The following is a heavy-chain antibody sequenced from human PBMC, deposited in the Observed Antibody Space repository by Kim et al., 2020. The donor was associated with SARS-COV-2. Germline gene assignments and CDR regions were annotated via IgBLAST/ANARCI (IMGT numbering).Heavy chain of an antibody. V-gene: IGHV1-3*01. D-gene: IGHD3-10*01. CDR1: GYTFTSYA. CDR2: INAGNGNT. Sequence: ASVKVSCKASGYTFTSYARHWVRQAPGQRLEWMGWINAGNGNTKYSQKFQGRVTITRDTSASTAYMELSSLRSEDTAVYYCARGEALWFGELLAQLTDYGMDVWGQGTTVTVSS. J-gene: IGHJ6*02. CDR3: ARGEALWFGELLAQLTDYGMDV.